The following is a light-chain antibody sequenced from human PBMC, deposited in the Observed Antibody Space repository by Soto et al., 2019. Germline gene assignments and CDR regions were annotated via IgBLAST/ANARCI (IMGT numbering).Light chain of an antibody. J-gene: IGLJ1*01. Sequence: QSVLTQPDSVSGSPGQSITISCTGTSSDVGGYNYVSWYQQHPGKAPKLMTYEVSNRPSGVSNRFSGSKSGNTASLTISGLQAEDEADYYCSSYTSSSTLDVFGTGTKVTVL. CDR1: SSDVGGYNY. CDR2: EVS. CDR3: SSYTSSSTLDV. V-gene: IGLV2-14*01.